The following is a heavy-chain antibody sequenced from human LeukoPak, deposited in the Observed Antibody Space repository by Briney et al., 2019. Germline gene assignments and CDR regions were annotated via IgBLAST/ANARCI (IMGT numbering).Heavy chain of an antibody. CDR2: MNPSSGNT. V-gene: IGHV1-8*01. CDR3: ARRRLPLMNWFDP. J-gene: IGHJ5*02. CDR1: GYTFTSYD. D-gene: IGHD2-8*01. Sequence: ASVKVSCKASGYTFTSYDINWVRQATGQGLEWMGWMNPSSGNTGYAQKFQGRVTMTRNTSISTAYMELSSLRSEDTAVYYCARRRLPLMNWFDPWGQGTLVTVSS.